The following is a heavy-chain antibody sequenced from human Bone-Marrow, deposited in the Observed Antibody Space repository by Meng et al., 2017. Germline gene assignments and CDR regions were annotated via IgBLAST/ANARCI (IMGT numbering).Heavy chain of an antibody. CDR3: ARGGYYYETSGPDY. CDR1: GFTVTGYH. CDR2: IYSGGVT. V-gene: IGHV3-66*02. Sequence: VEVVGFGGGLVQPGESLELSCAASGFTVTGYHMTWVRQAPGKGLEWVSVIYSGGVTYYADSVKGRFTISRDNSNNRVYLQMNSLRPDDTAVYYCARGGYYYETSGPDYWGQGTLVTVSS. J-gene: IGHJ4*02. D-gene: IGHD3-22*01.